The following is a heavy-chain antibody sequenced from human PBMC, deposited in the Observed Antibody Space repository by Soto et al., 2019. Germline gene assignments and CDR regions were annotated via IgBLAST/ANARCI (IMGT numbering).Heavy chain of an antibody. CDR1: GGSFSGYY. D-gene: IGHD6-13*01. Sequence: SETLSLTCAVYGGSFSGYYWSWIRQPPGKGLEWIGEINHSGSTNYNPSLKSRVTISVDTSKNQFSLKLSSVTAADTAVYYCASGRPGIAAAVFPRWFDPWGQGTLVTVSS. V-gene: IGHV4-34*01. CDR3: ASGRPGIAAAVFPRWFDP. J-gene: IGHJ5*02. CDR2: INHSGST.